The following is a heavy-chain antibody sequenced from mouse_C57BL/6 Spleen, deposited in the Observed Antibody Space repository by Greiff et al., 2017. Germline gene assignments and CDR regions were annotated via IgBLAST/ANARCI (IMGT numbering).Heavy chain of an antibody. CDR3: TRDPLSTVVAEGYWYFDV. V-gene: IGHV5-9-1*02. J-gene: IGHJ1*03. CDR2: ISSGGDYI. Sequence: DVMLVESGEGLVKPGGSLKLSCAASGFTFSSYAMSWVRQTPEKRLEWVAYISSGGDYIYYADTVKGRFTISRDNARNTLYLQMSSLPSEDTAMYYCTRDPLSTVVAEGYWYFDVWGTGTTVTVSS. D-gene: IGHD1-1*01. CDR1: GFTFSSYA.